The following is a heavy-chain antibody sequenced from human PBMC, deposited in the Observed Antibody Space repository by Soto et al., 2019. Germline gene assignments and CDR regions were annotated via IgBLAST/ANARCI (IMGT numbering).Heavy chain of an antibody. CDR1: GFTFSTYW. J-gene: IGHJ4*02. CDR3: ARVRIGYSYGDK. CDR2: INSDGSTT. V-gene: IGHV3-74*01. Sequence: GGSVRLSCAASGFTFSTYWMHWVRQVPGKGLVWVSRINSDGSTTSYADSVQGRFTISGDNAKNTLYLQMSSLRAEDTALYDCARVRIGYSYGDKWSQGALVTVSS. D-gene: IGHD5-18*01.